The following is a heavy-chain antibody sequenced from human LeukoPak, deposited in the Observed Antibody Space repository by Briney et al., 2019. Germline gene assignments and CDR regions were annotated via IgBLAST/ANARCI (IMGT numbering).Heavy chain of an antibody. D-gene: IGHD3-10*01. CDR2: IYYSGNT. V-gene: IGHV4-39*01. CDR1: GVSISSSNSY. CDR3: ARPATVYYGSGSYAFDI. Sequence: PSETLSLTCTVSGVSISSSNSYWGWIRQPPGKGLEWIGSIYYSGNTYYNASLKSQVSISIDTSKNQFSLRLTSVTAADTAVYYCARPATVYYGSGSYAFDIWGQGTMVTVSS. J-gene: IGHJ3*02.